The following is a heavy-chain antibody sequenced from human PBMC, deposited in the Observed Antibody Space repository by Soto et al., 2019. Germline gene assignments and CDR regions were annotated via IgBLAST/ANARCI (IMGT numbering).Heavy chain of an antibody. CDR2: INPNSGDP. D-gene: IGHD5-18*01. CDR3: ARGGYSYGRENYYYGMDV. Sequence: ASVKVSCKASGYTFTGYFIHWVRQAPGQGLEWMGWINPNSGDPNYARNFQGWVTLTRDTAITTAYMELSSLRSEDTAVYYCARGGYSYGRENYYYGMDVWGQGTTVTVSS. V-gene: IGHV1-2*04. CDR1: GYTFTGYF. J-gene: IGHJ6*02.